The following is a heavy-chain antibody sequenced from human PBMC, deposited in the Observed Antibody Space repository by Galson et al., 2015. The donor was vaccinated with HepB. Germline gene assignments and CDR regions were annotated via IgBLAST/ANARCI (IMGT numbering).Heavy chain of an antibody. CDR3: ARDRKGLRNSFDI. D-gene: IGHD1-14*01. Sequence: SVKVSCKASGYTFTRDGVSWMRQAPGQGLEWMGWISSYNGNTNYAQKFQGRVTMTTATSTSTGHMEVRSLRSDDTAVYHCARDRKGLRNSFDIWGQGTMVTVSS. V-gene: IGHV1-18*01. CDR2: ISSYNGNT. J-gene: IGHJ3*02. CDR1: GYTFTRDG.